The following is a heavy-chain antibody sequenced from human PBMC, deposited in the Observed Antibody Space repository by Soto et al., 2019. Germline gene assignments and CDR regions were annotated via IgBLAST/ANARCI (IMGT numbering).Heavy chain of an antibody. V-gene: IGHV1-18*01. CDR3: SRAISGTWDKTWVDA. CDR2: ISDDSGEA. Sequence: QIRLEQSVSEVRKPGASVTVSCKASGYTFRSYGVTWVRQAPGQGLEWLGWISDDSGEATYAESLKHRHTLTVDASATTAFMELTSLRSDATAVYYCSRAISGTWDKTWVDAWGQGTPVTVSS. J-gene: IGHJ5*02. CDR1: GYTFRSYG. D-gene: IGHD1-26*01.